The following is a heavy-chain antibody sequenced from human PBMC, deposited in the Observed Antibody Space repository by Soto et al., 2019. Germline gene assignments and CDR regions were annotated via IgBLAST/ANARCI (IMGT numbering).Heavy chain of an antibody. J-gene: IGHJ4*02. V-gene: IGHV3-23*01. Sequence: GGSLRLSCAASGFTFSSYAMSWVRQARGKGLEWVSGTSGSGGSTYYPDSVKGRFTISRDNSKNTLYLQMNSLRAEDTAVYYCAKGAGYSYGYYFDYWGQGTLVTVSS. D-gene: IGHD5-18*01. CDR3: AKGAGYSYGYYFDY. CDR1: GFTFSSYA. CDR2: TSGSGGST.